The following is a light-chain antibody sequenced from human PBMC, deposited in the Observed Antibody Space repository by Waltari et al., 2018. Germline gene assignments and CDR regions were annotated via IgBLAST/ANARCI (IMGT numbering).Light chain of an antibody. CDR1: EGLVFRDGNTY. J-gene: IGKJ2*01. Sequence: MVTQTPLSLPVALGQTASISCRSSEGLVFRDGNTYLFWFHQRPGQPPRRLINKVSNRSSGVPDSFSGSGSGTAFTLTISRVEADDVGLYFCMQGTQRPYTFGQGTRLGIE. CDR2: KVS. V-gene: IGKV2-30*01. CDR3: MQGTQRPYT.